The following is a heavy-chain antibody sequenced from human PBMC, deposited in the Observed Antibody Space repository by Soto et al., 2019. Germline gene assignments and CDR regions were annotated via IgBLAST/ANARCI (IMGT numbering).Heavy chain of an antibody. D-gene: IGHD2-15*01. CDR2: IIPIFGTA. Sequence: QVQLVQSGAEVKKPGSSVKVSCKASGGTFSSYAISWVRQAPGQGLEWMGGIIPIFGTANYAQKFQGRVTITADKSTSTAYMELSSLRSEDTAVYYCARGVVVVVAAVVDYYYYGMDVWGQGPTVTVSS. J-gene: IGHJ6*02. CDR3: ARGVVVVVAAVVDYYYYGMDV. CDR1: GGTFSSYA. V-gene: IGHV1-69*06.